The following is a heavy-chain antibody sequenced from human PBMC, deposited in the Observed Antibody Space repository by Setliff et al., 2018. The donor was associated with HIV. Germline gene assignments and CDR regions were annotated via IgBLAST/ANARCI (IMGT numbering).Heavy chain of an antibody. CDR1: GGSISGYY. CDR2: IYYSGST. CDR3: ARLNQQWLVRDSGSNWFDP. Sequence: SETLSLTCSVSGGSISGYYWNWVRQPPGKGLEWMGYIYYSGSTDYNPSLKSRVTMSVDTSKNRFSLKLNSVTAADTAVYYCARLNQQWLVRDSGSNWFDPWGQGILVTVSS. V-gene: IGHV4-59*08. J-gene: IGHJ5*02. D-gene: IGHD6-19*01.